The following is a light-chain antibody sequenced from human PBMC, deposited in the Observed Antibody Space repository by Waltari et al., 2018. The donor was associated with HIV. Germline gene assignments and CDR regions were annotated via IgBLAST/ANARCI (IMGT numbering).Light chain of an antibody. V-gene: IGKV3-11*01. CDR2: DAS. J-gene: IGKJ3*01. Sequence: EIVLTQSPATLSLSPGERATLSCRASQSVSSYLAWYQQKPGQAPRLLIYDASNRATGIPARFSGSGSGTDFTLTISSLEPEDFAVYYCQQRSNPIFTFGPGTEVDIK. CDR1: QSVSSY. CDR3: QQRSNPIFT.